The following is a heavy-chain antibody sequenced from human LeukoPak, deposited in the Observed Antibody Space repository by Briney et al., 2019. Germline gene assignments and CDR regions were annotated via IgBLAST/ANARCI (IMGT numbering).Heavy chain of an antibody. V-gene: IGHV1-2*02. J-gene: IGHJ4*02. CDR1: GYTFTGYY. Sequence: ASVKVSCKASGYTFTGYYMHWVRQAPGQGLERMGWINPNSGGTNYAQKFQGRVTMTRDTSISTAYMELSRLRSDDTAVYYCARAVTYYDFWSGYIDYWGQGTLVTVSS. D-gene: IGHD3-3*01. CDR3: ARAVTYYDFWSGYIDY. CDR2: INPNSGGT.